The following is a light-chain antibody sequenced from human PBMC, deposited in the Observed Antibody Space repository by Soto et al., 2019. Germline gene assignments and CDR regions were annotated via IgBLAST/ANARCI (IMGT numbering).Light chain of an antibody. CDR3: QQYNCYWT. CDR1: QSISSW. CDR2: KAP. Sequence: DILMTQSPSTLSASVGDRVTITCRASQSISSWLAWYQQKPGKATKLLIYKAPSVGSRVTTRFGGSGSGTDFTLTISRQQVDYFATYYDQQYNCYWTFGQGTKVEIK. J-gene: IGKJ1*01. V-gene: IGKV1-5*03.